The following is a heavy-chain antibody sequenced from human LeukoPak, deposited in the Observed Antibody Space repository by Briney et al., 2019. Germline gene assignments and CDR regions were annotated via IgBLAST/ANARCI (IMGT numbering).Heavy chain of an antibody. J-gene: IGHJ1*01. Sequence: PGGSLRLSCAASGFTFTDFYMSWIRQAPGKGLVWGSYITNSGTTIYYADSVKGRFTISRDNAKNSLYLQMNSLRAEDTAVYYCARDGHYDILTGYFQDWGQGALVTVSS. V-gene: IGHV3-11*01. D-gene: IGHD3-9*01. CDR2: ITNSGTTI. CDR1: GFTFTDFY. CDR3: ARDGHYDILTGYFQD.